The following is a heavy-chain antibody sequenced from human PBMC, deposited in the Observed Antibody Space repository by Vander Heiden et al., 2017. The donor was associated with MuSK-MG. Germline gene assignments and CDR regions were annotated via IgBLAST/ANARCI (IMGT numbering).Heavy chain of an antibody. D-gene: IGHD3-10*01. CDR1: GGSFSGYY. Sequence: QVQLQQWGAGLLKPSETLSLTCAVYGGSFSGYYWSWIRQPPGKGLEWIGEINHSGSTNYNPSLKSRVTISVDTSKNQFSLKLSSVTAADTAVYYCARGLLVADNGSGSYYDYWGQGTLVTVSS. CDR3: ARGLLVADNGSGSYYDY. J-gene: IGHJ4*02. V-gene: IGHV4-34*01. CDR2: INHSGST.